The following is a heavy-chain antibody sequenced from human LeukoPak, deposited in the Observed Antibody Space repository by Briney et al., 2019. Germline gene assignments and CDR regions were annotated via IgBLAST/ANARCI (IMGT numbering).Heavy chain of an antibody. CDR3: ARKPFYYGSGRGMDV. J-gene: IGHJ6*04. CDR1: GGSFSGYY. Sequence: KASETLSLTCAVYGGSFSGYYWSWIRQPPGKGLEWIGEINHSGSTNYNPSLKSRVTISVDTSKNQFSLKLSSVTAADTAVYYCARKPFYYGSGRGMDVWGNGTTVTVSS. CDR2: INHSGST. D-gene: IGHD3-10*01. V-gene: IGHV4-34*01.